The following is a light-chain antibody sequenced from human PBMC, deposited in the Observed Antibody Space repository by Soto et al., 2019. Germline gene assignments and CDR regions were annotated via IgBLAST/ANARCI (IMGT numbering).Light chain of an antibody. CDR3: SSYAGDTTSDVV. J-gene: IGLJ2*01. CDR1: SSDVGSYNL. Sequence: QSALTQPASVSGSPGQSITISCTGTSSDVGSYNLVSWYQQHPGKAPKLLIYEGSKRPSGVSNRFSGSKSGSTASLTVSGLQAEDEADYYCSSYAGDTTSDVVLGGGTKVTVL. V-gene: IGLV2-23*01. CDR2: EGS.